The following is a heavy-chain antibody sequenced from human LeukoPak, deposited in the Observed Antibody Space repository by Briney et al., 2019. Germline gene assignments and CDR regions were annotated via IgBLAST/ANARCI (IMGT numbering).Heavy chain of an antibody. CDR3: ARRHHNWDY. D-gene: IGHD5-24*01. CDR2: IYHSGNT. J-gene: IGHJ4*02. V-gene: IGHV4-38-2*02. CDR1: GYSISSGYY. Sequence: SETLSLTCTVSGYSISSGYYWGWIRQPPGKGLEWIGSIYHSGNTYYNPSLKSRVTISVDTSKNQFSLKLSSVTAADTAVYYCARRHHNWDYWGQGTLVTVSS.